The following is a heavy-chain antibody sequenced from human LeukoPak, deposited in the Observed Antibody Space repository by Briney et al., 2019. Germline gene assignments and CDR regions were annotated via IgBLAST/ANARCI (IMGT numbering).Heavy chain of an antibody. J-gene: IGHJ4*02. CDR1: GGSISSSSYY. V-gene: IGHV4-39*01. Sequence: SETLSLTCTVSGGSISSSSYYWGWIRQPPGKGLEWIASIYYSGSTYYNPSLKSRVTISVDTSKNQFSLKLSSVTAADTAVYYCARHFSSGYSSSWYGNYFDYWGQGTLVTVSS. D-gene: IGHD6-13*01. CDR3: ARHFSSGYSSSWYGNYFDY. CDR2: IYYSGST.